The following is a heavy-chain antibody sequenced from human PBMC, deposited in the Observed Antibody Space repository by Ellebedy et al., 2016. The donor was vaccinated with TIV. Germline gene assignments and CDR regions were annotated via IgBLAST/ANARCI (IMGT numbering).Heavy chain of an antibody. Sequence: MPGGSLRLSCAVYGGSFSGYYWSWIRQPPGKGLEWIGEINHSGSTNYNPSLKSRVTISVDTSKNQFSLKLSSVTAADTAVYYCARSEGRGIVGALDFDYWGQGTLVTVSS. J-gene: IGHJ4*02. V-gene: IGHV4-34*01. CDR2: INHSGST. CDR1: GGSFSGYY. D-gene: IGHD1-26*01. CDR3: ARSEGRGIVGALDFDY.